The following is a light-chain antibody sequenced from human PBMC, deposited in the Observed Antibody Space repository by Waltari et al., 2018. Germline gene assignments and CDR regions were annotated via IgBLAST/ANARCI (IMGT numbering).Light chain of an antibody. Sequence: IVMTQSPATLSVSPGERATLSFRASQGISSDLAWYQKKPGQAPRLVILGASTRATGGPARFRCSGSGTEFTLTISSLQSEDFGVYYCQQSKIWPAFGQGTKVEIK. CDR3: QQSKIWPA. V-gene: IGKV3-15*01. CDR1: QGISSD. J-gene: IGKJ1*01. CDR2: GAS.